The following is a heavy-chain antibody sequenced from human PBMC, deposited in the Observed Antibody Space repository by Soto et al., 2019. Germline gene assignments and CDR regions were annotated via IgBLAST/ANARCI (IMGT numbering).Heavy chain of an antibody. CDR2: IYYSGRT. V-gene: IGHV4-59*08. CDR1: GGSISSYY. CDR3: ARRYGGSFDF. J-gene: IGHJ4*02. Sequence: QVQLQESGPGLVKPSETLSLTCTVSGGSISSYYWSWIRQPPGKGLEWIGYIYYSGRTNYNPSPKMRFTISLDTSKNQFSLKLSSVTAADTAVYYCARRYGGSFDFWGQGTLVTVSS. D-gene: IGHD4-17*01.